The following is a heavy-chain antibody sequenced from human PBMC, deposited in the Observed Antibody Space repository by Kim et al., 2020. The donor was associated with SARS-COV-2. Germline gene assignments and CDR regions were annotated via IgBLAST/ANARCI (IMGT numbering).Heavy chain of an antibody. V-gene: IGHV3-23*01. J-gene: IGHJ4*02. CDR1: GFTFSSYA. D-gene: IGHD3-10*01. CDR3: AKPIWFGELSYVGSFDY. Sequence: GGSLRLSCAASGFTFSSYAMSWVRQAPGKGLEWVSAISGSGGSTYYADSVKGRFTISRDNSKNTLYLQMNSLRAEDTAVYYCAKPIWFGELSYVGSFDYWGQGTLVTVSS. CDR2: ISGSGGST.